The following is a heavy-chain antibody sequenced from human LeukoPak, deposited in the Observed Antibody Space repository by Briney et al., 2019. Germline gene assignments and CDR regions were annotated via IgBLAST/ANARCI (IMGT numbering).Heavy chain of an antibody. V-gene: IGHV3-7*01. CDR2: IKQDGSEK. Sequence: HPGGSLRLSCAASGFTVSSNHMSWVRQAPGKGLEWVANIKQDGSEKYYVDSVKGRFTISRDNAKNSLYLQMNSLRAEDTAVYYCAREESSGYYPYYFDYWGQGTLVTVSS. CDR1: GFTVSSNH. J-gene: IGHJ4*02. D-gene: IGHD3-22*01. CDR3: AREESSGYYPYYFDY.